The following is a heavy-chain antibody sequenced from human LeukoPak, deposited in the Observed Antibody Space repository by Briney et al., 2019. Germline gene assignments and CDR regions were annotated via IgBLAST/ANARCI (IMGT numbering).Heavy chain of an antibody. CDR3: AKDQLWFGELGSFDY. CDR1: GFTFSDYG. CDR2: ISYDGRNE. J-gene: IGHJ4*02. V-gene: IGHV3-30*18. Sequence: GGSLRLSCAASGFTFSDYGMLWVRQPPGKGLEWVAVISYDGRNEHYADSVKGRFTISRDNSKNTLYLQMNSLRAEDTAVYYCAKDQLWFGELGSFDYWGQGTLVTVSS. D-gene: IGHD3-10*01.